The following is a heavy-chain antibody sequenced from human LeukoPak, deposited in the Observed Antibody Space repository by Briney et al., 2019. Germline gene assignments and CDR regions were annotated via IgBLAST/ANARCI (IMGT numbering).Heavy chain of an antibody. CDR3: ARGSHDSSGYIQQPFDY. CDR1: GGSISSYY. D-gene: IGHD3-22*01. CDR2: IYYSGST. Sequence: SETLSLTCTVSGGSISSYYWSWIRQPPGKGLEWIGYIYYSGSTNYNPSLKSRVTISVDTSKNQFSLKLSSVTAADTAFYYCARGSHDSSGYIQQPFDYWGQGTLVTVSS. J-gene: IGHJ4*02. V-gene: IGHV4-59*01.